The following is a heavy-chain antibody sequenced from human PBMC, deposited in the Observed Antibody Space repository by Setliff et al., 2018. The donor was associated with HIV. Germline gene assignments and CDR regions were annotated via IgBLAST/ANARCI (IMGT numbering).Heavy chain of an antibody. J-gene: IGHJ6*03. CDR1: GFTFSSYT. CDR3: ARGYVCDSCYSGYYYYYYMDV. Sequence: GGSLRLSCAASGFTFSSYTMNWVRQAPGKGLEWVSSISSSSTYIYYADSVKGRYTISRDNAKNSLYLQMDSLRAEDTAVYYCARGYVCDSCYSGYYYYYYMDVWGKGTTVTVSS. V-gene: IGHV3-21*01. D-gene: IGHD2-15*01. CDR2: ISSSSTYI.